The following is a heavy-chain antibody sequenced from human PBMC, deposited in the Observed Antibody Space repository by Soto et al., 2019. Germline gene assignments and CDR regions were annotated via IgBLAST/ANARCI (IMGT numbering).Heavy chain of an antibody. CDR1: GGSISSSSYY. CDR3: ARLWAYFGYYDFWSGYHGGYYDMDV. J-gene: IGHJ6*02. CDR2: IYYSGST. Sequence: SETLSLTCTVSGGSISSSSYYWGWIRQPPGKGLEWIGSIYYSGSTYYNPSLKSRVTISVDTSKNQFSLKLSSVTAADTAVYYCARLWAYFGYYDFWSGYHGGYYDMDVWGQGTTVTVSS. V-gene: IGHV4-39*01. D-gene: IGHD3-3*01.